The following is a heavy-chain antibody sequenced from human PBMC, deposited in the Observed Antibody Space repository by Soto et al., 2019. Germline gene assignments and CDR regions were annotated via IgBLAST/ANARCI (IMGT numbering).Heavy chain of an antibody. D-gene: IGHD2-2*01. CDR1: GLTFTSYS. CDR3: ATGDCSLTSCYLIDYSYAMDV. Sequence: EVQLVESGGGLVKPGESLRLACVASGLTFTSYSMNWVRQAPGRGLEWIASITSSGDYIYYADSVKGRFTISRDNAKSSLYLQMNRLRAEDTALYYCATGDCSLTSCYLIDYSYAMDVWGQGTTVAVSS. CDR2: ITSSGDYI. J-gene: IGHJ6*02. V-gene: IGHV3-21*06.